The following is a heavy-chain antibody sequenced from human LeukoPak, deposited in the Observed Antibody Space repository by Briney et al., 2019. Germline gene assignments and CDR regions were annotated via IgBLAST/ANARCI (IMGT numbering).Heavy chain of an antibody. Sequence: GASVKVSCKASGYTFTGYYMHWVRQAPGQGLEWMGWINPNSGGTNYAQKFHGRVTMTRDTYISTAYMELSRLRSDDTAVYYCARGVVVPAAGNNWFDPWGQGTLVTVSS. D-gene: IGHD2-2*01. J-gene: IGHJ5*02. CDR2: INPNSGGT. CDR3: ARGVVVPAAGNNWFDP. CDR1: GYTFTGYY. V-gene: IGHV1-2*02.